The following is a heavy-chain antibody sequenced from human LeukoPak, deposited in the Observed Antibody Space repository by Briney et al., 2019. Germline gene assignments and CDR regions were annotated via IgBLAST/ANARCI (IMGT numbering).Heavy chain of an antibody. Sequence: SETLSLTCAVYGGSFSGYYWSWIRQPPGKGLEWIGEINHSGSTNYNPSLKSRVTISVDTSKNQFSLKLSSVTAADTAVYYCARVRLGELSLYRKAYYYYMDVWGKGTTVTVSS. CDR3: ARVRLGELSLYRKAYYYYMDV. D-gene: IGHD3-16*02. CDR1: GGSFSGYY. J-gene: IGHJ6*03. V-gene: IGHV4-34*01. CDR2: INHSGST.